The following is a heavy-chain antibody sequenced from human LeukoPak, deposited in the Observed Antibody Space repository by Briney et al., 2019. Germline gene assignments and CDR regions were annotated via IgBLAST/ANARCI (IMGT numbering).Heavy chain of an antibody. CDR1: GGPISSYY. CDR3: ARDHYDSSGSGDAFDI. Sequence: SETLSLTCTVSGGPISSYYWSWIRQPPGKGLEWIGYIYYSGSTYYNPSLKSRVTISVDTSKNQFSLKLSSVTAADTAVHYCARDHYDSSGSGDAFDIWGQGTMVTVSS. J-gene: IGHJ3*02. D-gene: IGHD3-22*01. CDR2: IYYSGST. V-gene: IGHV4-59*06.